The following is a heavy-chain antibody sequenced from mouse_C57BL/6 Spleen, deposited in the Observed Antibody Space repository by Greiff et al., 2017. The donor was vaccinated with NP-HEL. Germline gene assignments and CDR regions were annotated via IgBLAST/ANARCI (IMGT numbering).Heavy chain of an antibody. D-gene: IGHD2-4*01. V-gene: IGHV5-9-1*02. CDR2: ISSGGDYI. CDR1: GFTFSSYA. Sequence: EVMLVESGEGLVKPGGSLKLSCAASGFTFSSYAMSWVRQTPEKRLEWVAYISSGGDYIYYADTVKGRFTISRDNARNTLYLQMSSLKSEDTAMYYCTRDYDYSYYYAMDYWGQGTSVTVSS. J-gene: IGHJ4*01. CDR3: TRDYDYSYYYAMDY.